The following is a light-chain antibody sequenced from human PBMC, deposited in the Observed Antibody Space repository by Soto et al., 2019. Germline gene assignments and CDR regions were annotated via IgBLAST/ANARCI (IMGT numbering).Light chain of an antibody. J-gene: IGKJ2*01. CDR3: QQTYNTYS. Sequence: IQMTQSPPSLTASVGDRVTITCRASQSVGTYLNWYQQKAGKAPTLLISLTSRRQSGVPSRFSGAGSETDFTLTISSLQPEDFATYFCQQTYNTYSLGQWTKVEMK. V-gene: IGKV1-39*01. CDR2: LTS. CDR1: QSVGTY.